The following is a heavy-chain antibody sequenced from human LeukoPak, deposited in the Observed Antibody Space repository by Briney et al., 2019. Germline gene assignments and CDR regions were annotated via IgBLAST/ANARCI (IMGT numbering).Heavy chain of an antibody. D-gene: IGHD1-26*01. J-gene: IGHJ4*02. CDR3: AKDQEGATAFDY. CDR2: IRYDGSNK. Sequence: GGPLRLSCAASGFTFSSYGMHWVRQAPGKGLEWVAFIRYDGSNKYYADSVKGRFTISRDNSKNTLYLQMNSLRAEDTAVYYCAKDQEGATAFDYWGQGTLVTVSS. CDR1: GFTFSSYG. V-gene: IGHV3-30*02.